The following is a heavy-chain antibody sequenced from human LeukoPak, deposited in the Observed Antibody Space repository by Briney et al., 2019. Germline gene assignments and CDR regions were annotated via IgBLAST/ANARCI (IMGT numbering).Heavy chain of an antibody. CDR1: GGSISSGGYY. Sequence: SQTRSLTCTVSGGSISSGGYYWSWIRQHPGKGLEWIGYIYYSGSTYYNPSLKSRVTISVDTSKNQFSLKLSSVTAADTAVYYCARVSYSSGRYPFDYWGQGTLVTVSS. D-gene: IGHD6-19*01. CDR2: IYYSGST. J-gene: IGHJ4*02. V-gene: IGHV4-31*03. CDR3: ARVSYSSGRYPFDY.